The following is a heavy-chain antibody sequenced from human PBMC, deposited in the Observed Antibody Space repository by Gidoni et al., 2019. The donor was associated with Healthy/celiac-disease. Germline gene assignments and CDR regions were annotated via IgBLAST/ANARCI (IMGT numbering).Heavy chain of an antibody. CDR1: GGTFSRYA. V-gene: IGHV1-69*06. J-gene: IGHJ6*02. D-gene: IGHD7-27*01. Sequence: QVKLVQSGAEVKKPGSSVKVSCKASGGTFSRYAISWVRQAPGQGLEWMGGIIPIFGTANYAQKFQGRVTITADKSTSTAYMELSSLRSEDTAVYYCARDKRTGDPPPPRYGMDVWGQGTTVTVSS. CDR3: ARDKRTGDPPPPRYGMDV. CDR2: IIPIFGTA.